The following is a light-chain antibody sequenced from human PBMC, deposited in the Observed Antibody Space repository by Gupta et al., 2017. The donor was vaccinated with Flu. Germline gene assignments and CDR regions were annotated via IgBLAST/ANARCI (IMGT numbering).Light chain of an antibody. CDR3: QQRSSLLT. CDR1: KGVSSS. CDR2: DAS. V-gene: IGKV3-11*01. Sequence: SPATLSLSPGERATLPGRDSKGVSSSLEWYQQKPGQTPRLVIYDASNRATGIPGRFSGSGCGTDFTLTISGREPEDFAVYYWQQRSSLLTFGRGTKVEIK. J-gene: IGKJ4*01.